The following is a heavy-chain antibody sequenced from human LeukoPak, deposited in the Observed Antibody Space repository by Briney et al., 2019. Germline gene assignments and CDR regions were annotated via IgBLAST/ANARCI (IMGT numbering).Heavy chain of an antibody. J-gene: IGHJ5*02. Sequence: GGSLRLSCAASGFTFSSYSMNWVRQAPGKGLEWISYISSSSNTIYYADSVKGRFTISRDNAKNSVYLQMNSLRAEDTAMYYCARDGWFGDYNWFDPWGQGTLVTVSS. CDR3: ARDGWFGDYNWFDP. CDR1: GFTFSSYS. CDR2: ISSSSNTI. V-gene: IGHV3-48*01. D-gene: IGHD3-10*01.